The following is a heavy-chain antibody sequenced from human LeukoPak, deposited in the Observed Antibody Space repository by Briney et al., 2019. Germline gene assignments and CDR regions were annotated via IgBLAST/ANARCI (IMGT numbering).Heavy chain of an antibody. CDR2: IYYSGST. Sequence: KPSETLSLTCTVSGGSISTYYWSWIRQPPGKGLEWIGYIYYSGSTNYNPSLKSRVTISVDRSKNQFSLKLSSVTAADTAVYYCARQTYCSSISCYRFDPWGQGTLVTVSS. J-gene: IGHJ5*02. CDR3: ARQTYCSSISCYRFDP. V-gene: IGHV4-59*08. CDR1: GGSISTYY. D-gene: IGHD2-2*01.